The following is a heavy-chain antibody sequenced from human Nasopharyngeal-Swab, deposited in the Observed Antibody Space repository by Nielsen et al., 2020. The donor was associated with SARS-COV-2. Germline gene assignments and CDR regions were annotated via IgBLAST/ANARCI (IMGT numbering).Heavy chain of an antibody. CDR2: IKQDGSEK. V-gene: IGHV3-7*04. CDR1: GFTFSSYW. CDR3: ARGSGSSPRY. D-gene: IGHD1-26*01. J-gene: IGHJ4*02. Sequence: GESLKISCAASGFTFSSYWMSWVRQAPGKGLEWVANIKQDGSEKYYVDSVKGRFTISRDNAKNSLYLQMNSLRVEDTAVYYCARGSGSSPRYWGQGTLVTVSS.